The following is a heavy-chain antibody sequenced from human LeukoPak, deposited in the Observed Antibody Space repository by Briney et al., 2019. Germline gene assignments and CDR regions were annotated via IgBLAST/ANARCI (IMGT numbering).Heavy chain of an antibody. CDR2: IYYSGST. CDR3: AREPHPRGLEIGAFDI. D-gene: IGHD1-1*01. Sequence: PSETESLSCTVSGGSISSYYWSWIRQPPGKGLEWIGYIYYSGSTNYNPSLKSRVTISVDTSKNQFSLKLSSVTAADTAVYYCAREPHPRGLEIGAFDIWGQGTMVTVSS. V-gene: IGHV4-59*01. CDR1: GGSISSYY. J-gene: IGHJ3*02.